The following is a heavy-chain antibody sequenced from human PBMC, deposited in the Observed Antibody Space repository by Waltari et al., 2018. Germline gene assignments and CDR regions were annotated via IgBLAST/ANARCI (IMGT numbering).Heavy chain of an antibody. J-gene: IGHJ6*02. CDR1: GGSISSSSYY. D-gene: IGHD5-18*01. V-gene: IGHV4-39*01. Sequence: QLQLQESGPGLVKPSETLSLTCTVSGGSISSSSYYWGWIRQPPGKGREWIGSIYYSGSTYYNPSLKSRVTISVDTSKNQFSLKLSSVTAADTAVYYCARQGIFDVETAMVWYYYYGMDVWGQGTTVTVSS. CDR3: ARQGIFDVETAMVWYYYYGMDV. CDR2: IYYSGST.